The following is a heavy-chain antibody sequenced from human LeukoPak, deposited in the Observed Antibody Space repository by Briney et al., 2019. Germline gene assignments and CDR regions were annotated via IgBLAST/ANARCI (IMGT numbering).Heavy chain of an antibody. Sequence: GGSLRLSCAASGFTFSSYRMNWVRQAPGKGLEWVSSISSSSSYIYYADSVKGRFTISRDNAKNSLYLQMNSPRAEDTAVYYCARGGTSSRMPDDYWGQGTLVTVSS. CDR2: ISSSSSYI. CDR1: GFTFSSYR. V-gene: IGHV3-21*01. J-gene: IGHJ4*02. D-gene: IGHD6-6*01. CDR3: ARGGTSSRMPDDY.